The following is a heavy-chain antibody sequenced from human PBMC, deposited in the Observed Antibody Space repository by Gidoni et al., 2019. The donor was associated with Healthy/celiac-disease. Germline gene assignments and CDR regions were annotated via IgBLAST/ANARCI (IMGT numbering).Heavy chain of an antibody. V-gene: IGHV3-30-3*01. D-gene: IGHD4-17*01. CDR2: ISYDGSNK. Sequence: QVQLVESGGGVFQHGRPLRLSCAASGFTFSSYAMPWVRQAPGKGLGWVTVISYDGSNKYYADSVKGRFTISRDNSKNTLYLQMNSLRAEDTAVYYCAREAGPTNDYGDYGYYYYGMDVWGQGTTVTVSS. CDR3: AREAGPTNDYGDYGYYYYGMDV. CDR1: GFTFSSYA. J-gene: IGHJ6*02.